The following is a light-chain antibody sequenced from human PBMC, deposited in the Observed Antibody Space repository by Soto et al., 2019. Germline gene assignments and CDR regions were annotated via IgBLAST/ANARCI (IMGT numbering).Light chain of an antibody. Sequence: EIVLTQSPGTLSLSPGERATLSCRASQSVSSSYLAWYQQKPGQAPRLLSYGASSRATGIPDRFSGSGSGTDFTLTISRLEPEDFAVYYCQQYSSSPLMYTFGQGTKLEIK. J-gene: IGKJ2*01. CDR2: GAS. V-gene: IGKV3-20*01. CDR3: QQYSSSPLMYT. CDR1: QSVSSSY.